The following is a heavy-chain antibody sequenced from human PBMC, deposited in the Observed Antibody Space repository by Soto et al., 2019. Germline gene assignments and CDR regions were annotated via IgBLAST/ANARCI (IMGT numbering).Heavy chain of an antibody. CDR3: AKERHDSSGWRMPFDY. D-gene: IGHD3-22*01. Sequence: QPGGSLRLSCAASGFTFSSYAMSWVRQAPGKGLEWVSAISGSGGSTYYADSVKGRFTISRDNSKNTLYLQMNSLRAEHTAVYYCAKERHDSSGWRMPFDYWGQGTMVTVSS. J-gene: IGHJ4*02. V-gene: IGHV3-23*01. CDR2: ISGSGGST. CDR1: GFTFSSYA.